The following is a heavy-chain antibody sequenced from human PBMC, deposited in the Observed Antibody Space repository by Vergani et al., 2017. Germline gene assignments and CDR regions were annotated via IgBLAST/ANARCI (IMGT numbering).Heavy chain of an antibody. Sequence: QVQLVQSGAEVKKPGASVKVSCKASGYTFTGYYMHWVRQAPGQGLEWMGWINPNSGGTNYAQKFQGRVTMTRDTSISTAYMELSRLRSDDTAVYYCARVQTYCSSTSCYSGAFDIWDQGTMVTVSS. D-gene: IGHD2-2*01. CDR3: ARVQTYCSSTSCYSGAFDI. CDR1: GYTFTGYY. V-gene: IGHV1-2*02. CDR2: INPNSGGT. J-gene: IGHJ3*02.